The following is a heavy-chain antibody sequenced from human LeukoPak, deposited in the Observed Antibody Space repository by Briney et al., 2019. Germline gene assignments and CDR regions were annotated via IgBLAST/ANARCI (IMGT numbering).Heavy chain of an antibody. CDR2: INHSGST. CDR1: GGSFSGYY. Sequence: SETLSLTCAVYGGSFSGYYWSWIRQPPGKGLEWIGEINHSGSTNYNPSLKSRVTIPVDTSKNQFSLKLSSVTAADTAVYYCARGLYGGGNYWGQGTLVTVSS. D-gene: IGHD2-21*01. J-gene: IGHJ4*02. V-gene: IGHV4-34*01. CDR3: ARGLYGGGNY.